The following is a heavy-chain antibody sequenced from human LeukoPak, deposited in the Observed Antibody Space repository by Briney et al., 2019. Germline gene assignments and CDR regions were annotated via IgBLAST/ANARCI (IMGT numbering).Heavy chain of an antibody. Sequence: SVRVSCTASGYTFTSYGISWVRQAPGQGLEWMGCICAYIGNTNYAQKLQGRVTMTTDTSTSTAYMELRSLRSDDTAVYYCARAMVRGVITLWFDPWGQGTLVTVSS. CDR3: ARAMVRGVITLWFDP. V-gene: IGHV1-18*04. J-gene: IGHJ5*02. CDR1: GYTFTSYG. CDR2: ICAYIGNT. D-gene: IGHD3-10*01.